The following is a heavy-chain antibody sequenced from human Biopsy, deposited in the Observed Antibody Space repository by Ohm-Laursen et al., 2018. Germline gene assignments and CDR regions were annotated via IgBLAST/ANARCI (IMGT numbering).Heavy chain of an antibody. CDR2: IYYSGST. CDR1: DGSINSYY. J-gene: IGHJ4*02. D-gene: IGHD5-18*01. V-gene: IGHV4-59*07. Sequence: SDTLSLTWGVSDGSINSYYWNWIRQPPGKRLEWIGNIYYSGSTNLNPSLKSRVTISVDTSKNQFSLKLSSVTAADTAVYFCARGSSYGYDFDYWGQGTLVAVSS. CDR3: ARGSSYGYDFDY.